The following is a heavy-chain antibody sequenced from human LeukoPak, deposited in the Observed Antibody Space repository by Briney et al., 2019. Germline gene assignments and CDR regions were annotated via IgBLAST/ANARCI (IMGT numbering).Heavy chain of an antibody. Sequence: ASVKVSCKASGYTLNDYAIAWVRQAPGQGLEWMGWINTYNFRTNTAQNFLGRGTMTTDTFSSTAFMELMSLTSDDTAVYYCEREKGMEDFFDIWGQGTKVIVSS. D-gene: IGHD1-1*01. CDR1: GYTLNDYA. J-gene: IGHJ3*02. V-gene: IGHV1-18*04. CDR2: INTYNFRT. CDR3: EREKGMEDFFDI.